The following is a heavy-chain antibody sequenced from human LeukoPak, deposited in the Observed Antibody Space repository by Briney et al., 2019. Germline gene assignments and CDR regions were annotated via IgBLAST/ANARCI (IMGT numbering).Heavy chain of an antibody. CDR2: ISSSSSYI. D-gene: IGHD2-2*01. J-gene: IGHJ5*02. V-gene: IGHV3-21*01. CDR3: ARDLGYCSSTSCYNWFDP. CDR1: GFTFSSYS. Sequence: PGGSLRLSCAASGFTFSSYSMKWVRPAPGKGPEWVSSISSSSSYIYYADSVKGRFTISRDNAKNSLYLQMNSLRAEDTAVYYCARDLGYCSSTSCYNWFDPWGQGTLVTVSS.